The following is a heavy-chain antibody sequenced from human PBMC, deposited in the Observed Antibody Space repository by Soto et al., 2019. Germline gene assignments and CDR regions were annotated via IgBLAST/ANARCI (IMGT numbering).Heavy chain of an antibody. CDR1: GYPFGGYA. D-gene: IGHD4-17*01. Sequence: QVQLVQSGAEAKKPGASVKVSCKASGYPFGGYAIGWVRQAPGQGLEWMGWVSAHTGDSGYAQRFQGRVTLTTETSTSTAYMELRGLRSDDTAVYYCARPSTSYGDYGWSLAYWGQGTLVTVSS. J-gene: IGHJ4*02. CDR2: VSAHTGDS. CDR3: ARPSTSYGDYGWSLAY. V-gene: IGHV1-18*01.